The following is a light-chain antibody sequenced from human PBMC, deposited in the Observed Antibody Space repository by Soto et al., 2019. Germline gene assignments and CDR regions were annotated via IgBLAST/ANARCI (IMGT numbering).Light chain of an antibody. J-gene: IGLJ2*01. CDR2: GNS. V-gene: IGLV1-40*01. CDR3: QSYDSSLSGSGVV. CDR1: SSNIGAGYD. Sequence: QAVATQPPSVSGPPGQRVTISCTGSSSNIGAGYDVHWYQQIPGTAPKLLISGNSNRPSGVPDRFSGSKSGTSASLAITGLQAEDEADYYCQSYDSSLSGSGVVVCGGTKLTVL.